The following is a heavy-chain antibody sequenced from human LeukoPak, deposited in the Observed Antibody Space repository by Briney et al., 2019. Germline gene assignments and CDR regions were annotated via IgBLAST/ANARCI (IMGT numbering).Heavy chain of an antibody. CDR2: IYYSGST. CDR1: GGSISSYY. V-gene: IGHV4-59*01. Sequence: ASETLSLTCTVSGGSISSYYWSWIRQPPGKGLEWIGYIYYSGSTNYNPSLKSRVTISVDTSKNRFSLKLSSVTAADTAVYYCARGEGTPPFDYWGQGTLVTVSS. J-gene: IGHJ4*02. CDR3: ARGEGTPPFDY. D-gene: IGHD1-14*01.